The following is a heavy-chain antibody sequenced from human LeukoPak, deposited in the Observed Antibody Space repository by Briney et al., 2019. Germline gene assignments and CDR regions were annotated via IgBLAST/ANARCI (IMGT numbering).Heavy chain of an antibody. Sequence: SETLSLTCTVSGGSISSIIYYWGWTRQPPGKGLEWIGTIYYSGSTYYNVSLKSRVTISVDTSRNQFSLKRSSVTAADTAVYYCARHSRSVDYGSGSYTWDYWGQGTLVTVSS. J-gene: IGHJ4*02. V-gene: IGHV4-39*01. CDR1: GGSISSIIYY. CDR3: ARHSRSVDYGSGSYTWDY. D-gene: IGHD3-10*01. CDR2: IYYSGST.